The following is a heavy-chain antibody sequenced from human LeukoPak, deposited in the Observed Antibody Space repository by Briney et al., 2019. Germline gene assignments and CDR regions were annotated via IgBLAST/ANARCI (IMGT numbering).Heavy chain of an antibody. V-gene: IGHV1-46*01. D-gene: IGHD5-18*01. CDR2: INPSGGST. J-gene: IGHJ4*02. CDR3: ASLEKRGYSYGYVSFDY. CDR1: GYTFTSYY. Sequence: ASVKVSCKASGYTFTSYYMHWVRQAPGRGLEWMGIINPSGGSTSYAQKFQGRVTMTRDTSTSTVYMELSSLRSEDTAVYYCASLEKRGYSYGYVSFDYWGQGTLVTVSS.